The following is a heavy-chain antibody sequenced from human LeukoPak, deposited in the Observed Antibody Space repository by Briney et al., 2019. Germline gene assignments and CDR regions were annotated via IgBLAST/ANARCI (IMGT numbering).Heavy chain of an antibody. V-gene: IGHV1-18*01. CDR1: GYTFTSYG. Sequence: ASVKVSCKASGYTFTSYGISWVRQAPGQGLEWMGWISAYNGNTNYAQKLQGRVTMTTDTSTSTAYMELRSLRSDDTAVYYCARDIVVVVAANSGYNWFDPWGQGTLVTVSS. D-gene: IGHD2-15*01. CDR3: ARDIVVVVAANSGYNWFDP. J-gene: IGHJ5*02. CDR2: ISAYNGNT.